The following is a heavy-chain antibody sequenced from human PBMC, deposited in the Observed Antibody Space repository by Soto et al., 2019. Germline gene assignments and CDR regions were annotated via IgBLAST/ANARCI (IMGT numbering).Heavy chain of an antibody. CDR1: GFTFGDYA. Sequence: GGSLRLSCTASGFTFGDYAMSWVRQAPGKGLEWVGFIRSKAYGGTTEYAASVKGRFTISRDDSKSIAYLQMNSLKTEDTAVYYCTRDGILLWFGELFHYYYGMDVWGQGTTVTVPS. CDR3: TRDGILLWFGELFHYYYGMDV. D-gene: IGHD3-10*01. V-gene: IGHV3-49*04. J-gene: IGHJ6*02. CDR2: IRSKAYGGTT.